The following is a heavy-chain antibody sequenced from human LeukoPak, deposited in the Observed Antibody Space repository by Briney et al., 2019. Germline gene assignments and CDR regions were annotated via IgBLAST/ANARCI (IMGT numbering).Heavy chain of an antibody. CDR1: GYTFTSYG. V-gene: IGHV1-18*01. D-gene: IGHD2-2*02. J-gene: IGHJ6*03. Sequence: ASVKVSCKASGYTFTSYGISWVRQAPGQGLEWMGWISAYNGNTNYAQKLQGRVTMTTDTSTSTAYMELRSLRSDDTAVYYCARLYCGSTSCYRSGHYYYYYMDVWGKGTTVTVSS. CDR3: ARLYCGSTSCYRSGHYYYYYMDV. CDR2: ISAYNGNT.